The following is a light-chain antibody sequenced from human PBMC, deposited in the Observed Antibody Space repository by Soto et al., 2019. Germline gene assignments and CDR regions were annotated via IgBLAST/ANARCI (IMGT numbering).Light chain of an antibody. CDR2: GNS. J-gene: IGLJ3*02. Sequence: QLVLTQPPSVSGAPGQRVTIPCTGSSSNIGAGYDVHWYQQLPGTAPKVLIYGNSNRPSGVPDRFSGSKSGTSASLAITGLQAEDEADYYCQSFDSSLSNSRVFGGGTKLTVL. CDR1: SSNIGAGYD. CDR3: QSFDSSLSNSRV. V-gene: IGLV1-40*01.